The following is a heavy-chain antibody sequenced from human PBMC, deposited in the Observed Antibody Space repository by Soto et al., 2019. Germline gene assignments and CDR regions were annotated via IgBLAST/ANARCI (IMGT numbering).Heavy chain of an antibody. CDR3: ARKRLGGKYYYGMDV. Sequence: SETLSLTCAVSGGSISSSNWWSWVRQPPGKGLEWIGEIYHSGSTNYNPSLKSRVTISVDKSKNQFSLKLSSVTAADTAVYYCARKRLGGKYYYGMDVWGQGTTVTVSS. D-gene: IGHD3-10*01. V-gene: IGHV4-4*02. CDR1: GGSISSSNW. J-gene: IGHJ6*02. CDR2: IYHSGST.